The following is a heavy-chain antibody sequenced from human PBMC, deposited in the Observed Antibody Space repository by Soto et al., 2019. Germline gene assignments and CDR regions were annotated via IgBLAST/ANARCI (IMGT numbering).Heavy chain of an antibody. CDR2: IDPSDSQT. CDR1: GYSFAGYW. D-gene: IGHD3-22*01. Sequence: GESLKISCKGSGYSFAGYWITWVRQMPGKGLEWMGRIDPSDSQTYYSPSFRGHVTISAAKSITTVFLQWSSLRASDTAMYYCARQIYDSDTGPNFQYYLDSCGQGTLGTVSS. J-gene: IGHJ4*02. V-gene: IGHV5-10-1*01. CDR3: ARQIYDSDTGPNFQYYLDS.